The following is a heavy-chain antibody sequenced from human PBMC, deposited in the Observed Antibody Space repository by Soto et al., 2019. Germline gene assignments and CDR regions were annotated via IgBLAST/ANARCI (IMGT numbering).Heavy chain of an antibody. J-gene: IGHJ5*02. CDR3: ARVRGITQEPGTIFPYNWFDP. D-gene: IGHD3-9*01. CDR1: GGSVSSGSYY. V-gene: IGHV4-61*01. Sequence: TVCGGSVSSGSYYWSWIRQPPGKGLEWIGYIYYSGSTNYNPSLKSRVTISVDTSKNQFSLKLSSVTAADTAVYYCARVRGITQEPGTIFPYNWFDPWGQGTLVTVSS. CDR2: IYYSGST.